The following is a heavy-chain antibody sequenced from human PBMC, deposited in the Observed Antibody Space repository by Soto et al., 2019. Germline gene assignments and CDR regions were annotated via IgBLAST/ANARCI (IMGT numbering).Heavy chain of an antibody. J-gene: IGHJ4*02. D-gene: IGHD6-13*01. V-gene: IGHV4-34*01. CDR3: ARISSSWYVDY. Sequence: PSLTCAVYGGSFSGYYWSWIRQPPGKGLEWIGEINHSGSTNYNPSLKSRVTISVDTSKNQFSLKLSSVTAADTAVYYCARISSSWYVDYWGQGNLVTVSS. CDR2: INHSGST. CDR1: GGSFSGYY.